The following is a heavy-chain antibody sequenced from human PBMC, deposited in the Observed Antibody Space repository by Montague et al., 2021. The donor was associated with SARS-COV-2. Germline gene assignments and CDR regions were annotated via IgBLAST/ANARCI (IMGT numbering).Heavy chain of an antibody. CDR3: AREHPGTIFGVVRLGEGFDY. V-gene: IGHV3-21*01. J-gene: IGHJ4*02. Sequence: SLRLSCAASGFTFSSYSMNWVRQAPGKGLEWVSSISSSSYIYYADSVKGRFTISRDNAKSSLYLQMNSLRAEDTAVYYCAREHPGTIFGVVRLGEGFDYWGQGTLVTVSS. D-gene: IGHD3-3*01. CDR2: ISSSSYI. CDR1: GFTFSSYS.